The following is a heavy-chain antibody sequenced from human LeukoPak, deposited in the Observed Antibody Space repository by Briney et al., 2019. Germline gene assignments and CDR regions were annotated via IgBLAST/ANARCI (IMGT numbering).Heavy chain of an antibody. J-gene: IGHJ4*02. V-gene: IGHV4-61*02. D-gene: IGHD6-13*01. CDR1: GGSISSGSYY. CDR2: IYTSGST. CDR3: ARWVRALQLADY. Sequence: PSQTLSLTCTVSGGSISSGSYYWSWIRQPAGKGLEWIVRIYTSGSTNYNPSLKSRVTISVGTSKNQFSLKLSSVTAADTAVYYCARWVRALQLADYWGQGTLVTVSS.